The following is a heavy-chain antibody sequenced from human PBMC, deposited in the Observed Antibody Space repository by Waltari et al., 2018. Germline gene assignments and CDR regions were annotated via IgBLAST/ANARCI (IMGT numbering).Heavy chain of an antibody. CDR1: GFTFSSYW. J-gene: IGHJ6*03. D-gene: IGHD3-3*01. CDR3: AREMYGSYYDFWKGYMDV. V-gene: IGHV3-74*01. CDR2: INSDGVST. Sequence: EVQLVESGGGLVQPGGSLRLSCAASGFTFSSYWMHWVRQAPGKGLVWVSRINSDGVSTSYADSVKGRFTISRDNAKNTLYLQMNSLRAEDTAVYYCAREMYGSYYDFWKGYMDVWGKGTTVTISS.